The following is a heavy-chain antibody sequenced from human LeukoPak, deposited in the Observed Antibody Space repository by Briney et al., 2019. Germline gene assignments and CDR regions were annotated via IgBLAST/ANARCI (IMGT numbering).Heavy chain of an antibody. V-gene: IGHV7-4-1*02. Sequence: ASVKVSCKASGNTFTSYAMNWVRQAPGQGLEWMGWINTNTGNPTYAQGFTGRFVFSLDTSVSTAYLQISSLKAEDTAVYYCARERYCSGGSCYWSGMDVWGQGTTVTVSS. D-gene: IGHD2-15*01. CDR3: ARERYCSGGSCYWSGMDV. J-gene: IGHJ6*02. CDR1: GNTFTSYA. CDR2: INTNTGNP.